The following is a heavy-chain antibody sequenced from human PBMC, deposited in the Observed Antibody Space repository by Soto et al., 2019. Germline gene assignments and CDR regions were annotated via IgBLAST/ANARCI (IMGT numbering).Heavy chain of an antibody. CDR1: GYTFTSYA. CDR2: INAGNGNT. D-gene: IGHD3-10*01. Sequence: QVQLVQSGAEVKKPGASVKVSCKASGYTFTSYAMNWVRQAPGQRLEWMGWINAGNGNTKYSQKFQGRVTITRDTSASTAYMELSSLRSEDTAVYYCARETHGSGSYYYDYWGQGTLVTVSS. V-gene: IGHV1-3*01. J-gene: IGHJ4*02. CDR3: ARETHGSGSYYYDY.